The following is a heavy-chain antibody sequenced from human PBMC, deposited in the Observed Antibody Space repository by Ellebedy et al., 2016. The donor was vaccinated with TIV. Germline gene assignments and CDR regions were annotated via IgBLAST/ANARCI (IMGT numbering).Heavy chain of an antibody. CDR3: ARDKMDIAAAGTNWFDP. J-gene: IGHJ5*02. CDR1: GYTFTGYY. D-gene: IGHD6-13*01. Sequence: ASVKVSCKASGYTFTGYYMHWVRQAPGQGLEWMGWINPNSGGTNYAQKFQGWVTMTRDTSISTVYMELSRLRSDDTAVYYWARDKMDIAAAGTNWFDPWGQGTLVTVSS. CDR2: INPNSGGT. V-gene: IGHV1-2*04.